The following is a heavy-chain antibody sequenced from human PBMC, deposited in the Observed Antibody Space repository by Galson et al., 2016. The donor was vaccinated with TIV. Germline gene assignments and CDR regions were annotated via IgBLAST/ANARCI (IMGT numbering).Heavy chain of an antibody. CDR1: GGSISSFH. CDR3: ARAPYGENWYFDL. V-gene: IGHV4-59*08. D-gene: IGHD4-17*01. CDR2: IYYSGNTNY. Sequence: SETLSLTCSVSGGSISSFHWSWIRQPPGKGLEWIGYIYYSGNTNYNYNPSLESRVTMSVDTSKTQVSLVLYSVTAADTAVYFCARAPYGENWYFDLWGRGTLVTVSS. J-gene: IGHJ2*01.